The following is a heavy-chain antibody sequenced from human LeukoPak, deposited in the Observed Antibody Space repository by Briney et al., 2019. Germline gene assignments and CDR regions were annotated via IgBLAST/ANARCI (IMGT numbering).Heavy chain of an antibody. V-gene: IGHV1-69*13. CDR2: IIPIFGTA. D-gene: IGHD3-10*01. CDR1: GGTFSSYA. Sequence: ASVKVSCEASGGTFSSYAISWVRQAPGQGLERMGGIIPIFGTANYAQKFQGRVTITADESTSTAYMELSSLRSEDTAMYYCARRSGLGEEFDFWGQGTLVTVSS. CDR3: ARRSGLGEEFDF. J-gene: IGHJ4*02.